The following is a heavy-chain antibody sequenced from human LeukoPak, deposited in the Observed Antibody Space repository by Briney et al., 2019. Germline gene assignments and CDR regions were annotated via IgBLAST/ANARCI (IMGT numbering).Heavy chain of an antibody. V-gene: IGHV3-53*01. Sequence: PGGSLRLSCAVSGFRVSDYYMSWVRQAPGKGLEWVGLIRDSGEAFYADFARGRFAISRDNSKNTLYLQMNSLRAEDTAVYYCARGDRDGHNSDNWFDPWGQGTLVTVSS. D-gene: IGHD5-24*01. CDR1: GFRVSDYY. CDR3: ARGDRDGHNSDNWFDP. CDR2: IRDSGEA. J-gene: IGHJ5*02.